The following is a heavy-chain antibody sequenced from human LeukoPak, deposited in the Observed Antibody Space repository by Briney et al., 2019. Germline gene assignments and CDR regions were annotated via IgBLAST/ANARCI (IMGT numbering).Heavy chain of an antibody. CDR2: ISGSGGST. D-gene: IGHD3-3*01. CDR3: AKDDALIRFND. J-gene: IGHJ4*02. CDR1: GFTFSSYG. Sequence: GALRLSCAASGFTFSSYGMSWVRQAPGKGLEWVSAISGSGGSTYYADSVKGRFTISRDNSKNTLYLQIYSLRAGDTAVYYCAKDDALIRFNDWGQGTLVTVSS. V-gene: IGHV3-23*01.